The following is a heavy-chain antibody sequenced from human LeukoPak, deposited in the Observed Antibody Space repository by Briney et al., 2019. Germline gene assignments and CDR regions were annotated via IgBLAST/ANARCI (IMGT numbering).Heavy chain of an antibody. J-gene: IGHJ3*02. CDR1: GDSVSSNSAA. CDR2: TYYRSKWYN. Sequence: SQTLSLTCAISGDSVSSNSAAWNWIRQSPSRGLEWLGRTYYRSKWYNDYAVSVKSRITINPDTSKKQFSLQLNSVPPEDTAVYYCARAGKVREKVVVAATYAFDIWGQGTMLTVSS. CDR3: ARAGKVREKVVVAATYAFDI. D-gene: IGHD2-15*01. V-gene: IGHV6-1*01.